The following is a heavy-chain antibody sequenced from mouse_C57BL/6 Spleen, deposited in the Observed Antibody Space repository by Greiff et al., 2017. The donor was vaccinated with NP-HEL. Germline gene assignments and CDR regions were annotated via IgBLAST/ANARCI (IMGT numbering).Heavy chain of an antibody. CDR2: IDPSDSYT. J-gene: IGHJ2*01. D-gene: IGHD2-3*01. V-gene: IGHV1-50*01. CDR3: AKDGYFDY. Sequence: QQPGQGLEWIGEIDPSDSYTNYNQKFKGKATLTVDTSSSTAYMQLSSLTSEDSAVYYCAKDGYFDYWGQGTTLTVSS.